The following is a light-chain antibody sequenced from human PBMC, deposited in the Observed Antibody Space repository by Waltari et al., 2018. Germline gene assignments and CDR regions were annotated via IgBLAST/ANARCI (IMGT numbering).Light chain of an antibody. Sequence: EIVMTQSPATLSVSPGGGATLSCRASRAIGNNVAWYQQKPGQPLRRLIFDASTRATGIPARFSGSWSGTEFTLTISSLQSEDSAVYFCQQFNTLYSFGQGTKLEIK. V-gene: IGKV3-15*01. J-gene: IGKJ2*01. CDR1: RAIGNN. CDR2: DAS. CDR3: QQFNTLYS.